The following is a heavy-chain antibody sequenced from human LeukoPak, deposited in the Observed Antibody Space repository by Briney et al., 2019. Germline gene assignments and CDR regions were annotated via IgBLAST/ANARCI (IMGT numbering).Heavy chain of an antibody. CDR1: GGSITNYY. J-gene: IGHJ4*02. D-gene: IGHD1-26*01. V-gene: IGHV4-59*08. Sequence: PSETLSLTCSVSGGSITNYYWSWIRQSPGQGLEWIGFIYNTGRTNYNPSLQSRVTMSIDTSKNQFSLKLSSVTAADTAVYYCARQGELAIDYWGQGTLVTVSS. CDR2: IYNTGRT. CDR3: ARQGELAIDY.